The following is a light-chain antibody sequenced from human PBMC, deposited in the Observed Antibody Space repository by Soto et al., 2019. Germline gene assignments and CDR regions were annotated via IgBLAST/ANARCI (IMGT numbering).Light chain of an antibody. CDR2: DTS. Sequence: QAVVTQEPSLTVSPGGTVTLTCGSSTGAVTSGHYPYWFQQKPGQAPRTLIYDTSNKHSWTPARFSGSLLGGKAALTLSGAQPEDDAEYYCLLSYSGALVVFGLGTKLNVL. J-gene: IGLJ2*01. CDR1: TGAVTSGHY. V-gene: IGLV7-46*01. CDR3: LLSYSGALVV.